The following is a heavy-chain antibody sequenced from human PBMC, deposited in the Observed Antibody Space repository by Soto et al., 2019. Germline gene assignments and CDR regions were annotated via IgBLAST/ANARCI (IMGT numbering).Heavy chain of an antibody. CDR1: GGSISSYY. J-gene: IGHJ4*02. CDR2: IYYSGST. CDR3: ARLRGYCSGGSCYDIDY. D-gene: IGHD2-15*01. Sequence: PSETLSLTCTVSGGSISSYYWSWIRQPPGKGLEWIGYIYYSGSTNYNPSLKSRVTISVDTSKNQFSLKLSSVTAADTAVYYCARLRGYCSGGSCYDIDYWGQGTLVTVSS. V-gene: IGHV4-59*08.